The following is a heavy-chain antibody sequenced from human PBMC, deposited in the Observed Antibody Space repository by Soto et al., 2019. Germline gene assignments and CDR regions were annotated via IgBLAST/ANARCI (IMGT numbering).Heavy chain of an antibody. J-gene: IGHJ5*02. V-gene: IGHV4-39*01. CDR2: IYYRGDT. Sequence: SETLSLTCTVSGVSIAISSYYWGWVRQPPGKGLEWIGNIYYRGDTYYNPSLKSRASIPIDTPKNRSPLNVSSVTAADAAVYYGATPRTRFGPWGREPGFTASS. CDR1: GVSIAISSYY. CDR3: ATPRTRFGP.